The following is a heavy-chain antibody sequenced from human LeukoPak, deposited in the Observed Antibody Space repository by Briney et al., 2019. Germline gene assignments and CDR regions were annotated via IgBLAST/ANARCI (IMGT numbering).Heavy chain of an antibody. V-gene: IGHV3-30*02. CDR3: AKGLLRFLEWSGFDP. D-gene: IGHD3-3*01. CDR2: IRYDGSNK. Sequence: PGGSLRPSCAASGFTFSSYGMHWVRQAPGKGLGWVAFIRYDGSNKYYADSVKGRFTISRDNSKNTLYLQINSLRAEDTALYYCAKGLLRFLEWSGFDPGGQGTLVTVS. CDR1: GFTFSSYG. J-gene: IGHJ5*02.